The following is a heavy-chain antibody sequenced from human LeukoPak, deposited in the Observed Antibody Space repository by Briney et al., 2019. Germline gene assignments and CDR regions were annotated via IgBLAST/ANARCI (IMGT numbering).Heavy chain of an antibody. J-gene: IGHJ6*02. CDR3: ARHLMVPKIYDIMTGPYYGMDV. CDR1: GYSISSGYY. V-gene: IGHV4-38-2*02. D-gene: IGHD3-9*01. Sequence: SETLSLTCTVSGYSISSGYYWGWIRQPPGKGLEWIGSIYHSGSTYYNPSLKSRVTISVDTSKNQFSLKLSSVTAADTAVYYCARHLMVPKIYDIMTGPYYGMDVWGQGTTVTVSS. CDR2: IYHSGST.